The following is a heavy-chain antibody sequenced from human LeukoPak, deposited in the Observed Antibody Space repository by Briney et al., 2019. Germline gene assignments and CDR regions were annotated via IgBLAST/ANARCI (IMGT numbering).Heavy chain of an antibody. CDR1: GGTFSNYA. Sequence: SVKVSCKASGGTFSNYAINWVRQAPGPGLEWMGGIIPIFGTANYAQKFQGRVTITADESTSTAYMELSSLRSEDTAVYYCARDPFGSGSSYWGQGTLVTVSS. V-gene: IGHV1-69*13. J-gene: IGHJ4*02. D-gene: IGHD1-26*01. CDR2: IIPIFGTA. CDR3: ARDPFGSGSSY.